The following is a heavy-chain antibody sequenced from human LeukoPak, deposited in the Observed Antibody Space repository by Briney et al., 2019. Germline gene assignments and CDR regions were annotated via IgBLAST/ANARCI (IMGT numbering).Heavy chain of an antibody. CDR3: ASTVEMATRGPFDY. Sequence: GRSLRLSCAPSAFTFGSYSMNWVRQAQGKGLEWVSSISSSSSYIYYAGSVKGRFTISRDNAKNSLYLQMNSRRAEDTAVYYCASTVEMATRGPFDYWGQGTLVTVSS. CDR2: ISSSSSYI. J-gene: IGHJ4*02. D-gene: IGHD5-24*01. CDR1: AFTFGSYS. V-gene: IGHV3-21*01.